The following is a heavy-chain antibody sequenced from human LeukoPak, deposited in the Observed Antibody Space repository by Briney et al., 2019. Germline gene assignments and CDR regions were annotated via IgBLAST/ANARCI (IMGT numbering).Heavy chain of an antibody. D-gene: IGHD5-24*01. J-gene: IGHJ4*02. V-gene: IGHV4-59*01. CDR1: GGPLSSYF. CDR3: ARRRDGYNYNYFDY. Sequence: PPETLSLTCTVSGGPLSSYFWSWIPQPPGKALERIGCIYYSGSTNYNPSLKSRVTISLDTSKNQFSLKLSSVTAADTAVYYCARRRDGYNYNYFDYWGQGTPVTVSS. CDR2: IYYSGST.